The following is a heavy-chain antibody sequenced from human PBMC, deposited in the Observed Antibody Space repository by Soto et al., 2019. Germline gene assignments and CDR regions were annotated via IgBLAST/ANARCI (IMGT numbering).Heavy chain of an antibody. CDR3: AREKTMVRGDSAGMDV. V-gene: IGHV1-69*06. J-gene: IGHJ6*02. Sequence: GASVKVSCKASGGTFSSYAISWVRQAPGQGLEWMGGIIPIFGTANYAQKFQGRVTITADKSTSTAYMELSSLRSEDTAVYYCAREKTMVRGDSAGMDVWGQGTTVTVSS. CDR2: IIPIFGTA. CDR1: GGTFSSYA. D-gene: IGHD3-10*01.